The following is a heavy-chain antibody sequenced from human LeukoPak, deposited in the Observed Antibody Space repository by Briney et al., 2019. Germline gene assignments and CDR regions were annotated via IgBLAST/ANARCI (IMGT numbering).Heavy chain of an antibody. J-gene: IGHJ4*02. D-gene: IGHD3-22*01. CDR1: GFTVSSNY. CDR2: IYSGGSI. CDR3: ARARYYYDRSGYYYRYFFDY. Sequence: GGSLRLSCAASGFTVSSNYMSWVRQAPGKGLEWVSVIYSGGSIYYADSVKGRFIISSDNSKNTLYLQMDSLRAEDTAIYYCARARYYYDRSGYYYRYFFDYWGQGTLVTVSS. V-gene: IGHV3-53*01.